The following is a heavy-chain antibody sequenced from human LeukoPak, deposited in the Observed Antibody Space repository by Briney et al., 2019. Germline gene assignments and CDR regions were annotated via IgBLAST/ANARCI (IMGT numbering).Heavy chain of an antibody. CDR1: GFTFSSYG. Sequence: GGSLRLSCAASGFTFSSYGMHWVRQAPGKGLEWVAVISYDGSNKYYADSVKGRFTISRDNSKNTLYLQMNSLRAEDTAVYYCAKPLRGYYYGSGRPRWLEGMDVWGQGTTVTVSS. CDR3: AKPLRGYYYGSGRPRWLEGMDV. J-gene: IGHJ6*02. V-gene: IGHV3-30*18. CDR2: ISYDGSNK. D-gene: IGHD3-10*01.